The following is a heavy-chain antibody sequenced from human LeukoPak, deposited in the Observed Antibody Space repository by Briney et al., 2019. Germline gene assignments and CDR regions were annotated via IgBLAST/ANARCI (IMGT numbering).Heavy chain of an antibody. V-gene: IGHV6-1*01. D-gene: IGHD2/OR15-2a*01. J-gene: IGHJ4*02. CDR1: GDSVSRNSAA. CDR3: VRQGSFLDY. Sequence: SQTLSLTCAISGDSVSRNSAAWNWIRQSPSRGLEWLGRTYYRSKWNSVYAVSVKSRITIKADPSKNQFSLQLNSVTPEDTAIYYCVRQGSFLDYWGRGGLVTVSS. CDR2: TYYRSKWNS.